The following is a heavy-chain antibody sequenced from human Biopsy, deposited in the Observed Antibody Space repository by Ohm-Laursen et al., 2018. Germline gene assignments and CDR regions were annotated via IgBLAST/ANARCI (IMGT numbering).Heavy chain of an antibody. CDR1: GGSIISYY. V-gene: IGHV4-59*01. D-gene: IGHD3-3*01. CDR3: ARTPRDSFWSGSYKRGLWFDP. CDR2: VYNGGIT. Sequence: SQTLSLTCSVSGGSIISYYWTWIRQPPGKGLEWIGHVYNGGITNYNPSLKSRVTISKDTSKNQFSLQVNSVTVADTAVYYCARTPRDSFWSGSYKRGLWFDPWGQGTLVTVSS. J-gene: IGHJ5*02.